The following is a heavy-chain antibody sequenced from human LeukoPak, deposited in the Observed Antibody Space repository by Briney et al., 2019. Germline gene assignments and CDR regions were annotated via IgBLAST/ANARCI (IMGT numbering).Heavy chain of an antibody. V-gene: IGHV1-2*02. CDR2: INPNSGGT. J-gene: IGHJ4*02. D-gene: IGHD6-19*01. CDR3: ARSSAWFHFDY. CDR1: GYSFTAYY. Sequence: ASVKVSCKASGYSFTAYYVHWVRQAPGQGLEWMGWINPNSGGTDYAQKFKGRVTMTRDTSISTAYMELSRLRSDDTAVYYCARSSAWFHFDYWGQGTLVTDSS.